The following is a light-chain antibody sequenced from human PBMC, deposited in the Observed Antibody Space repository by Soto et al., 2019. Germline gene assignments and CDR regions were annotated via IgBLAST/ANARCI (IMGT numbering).Light chain of an antibody. CDR1: QSVSPS. J-gene: IGKJ1*01. V-gene: IGKV3-11*01. Sequence: LTPAQASLSLSPAARASLSCRASQSVSPSLAWYQQKPGQAPRLLIYDASKRASGIPARFSGSGSGTDFTLTISSLEPEDFAVYYCQERTSWPPWTFGQGTKVDIK. CDR3: QERTSWPPWT. CDR2: DAS.